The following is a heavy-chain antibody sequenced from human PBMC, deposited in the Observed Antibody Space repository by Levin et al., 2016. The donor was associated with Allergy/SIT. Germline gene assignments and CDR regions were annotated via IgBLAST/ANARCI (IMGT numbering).Heavy chain of an antibody. D-gene: IGHD2-2*02. CDR3: ARGRPRDGGYCSSTSCYRFDYYYYGMDV. V-gene: IGHV1-69*06. J-gene: IGHJ6*02. Sequence: WVRQAPGQGLEWMGGIIPIFGTANYAQKFQGRVTITADKSTSTAYMELSSLRSEDTAVYYCARGRPRDGGYCSSTSCYRFDYYYYGMDVWGQGTTVTVSS. CDR2: IIPIFGTA.